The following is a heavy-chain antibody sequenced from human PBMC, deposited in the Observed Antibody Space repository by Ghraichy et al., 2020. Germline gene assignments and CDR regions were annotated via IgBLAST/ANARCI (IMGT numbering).Heavy chain of an antibody. V-gene: IGHV4-59*11. Sequence: SETLSLTCTVSGGSMNGHYWTWIRQSPGKGLDWIGYIYNSGSTEYNPSLKSRVTISVDTSKKQFSLKLTSVTAADTAVYYCARGGEFRWYYFDHWGQGTLVTVSS. D-gene: IGHD4-23*01. CDR1: GGSMNGHY. J-gene: IGHJ4*02. CDR3: ARGGEFRWYYFDH. CDR2: IYNSGST.